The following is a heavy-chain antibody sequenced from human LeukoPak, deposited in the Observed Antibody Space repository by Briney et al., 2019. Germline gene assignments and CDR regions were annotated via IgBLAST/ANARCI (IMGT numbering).Heavy chain of an antibody. V-gene: IGHV3-15*01. J-gene: IGHJ4*02. D-gene: IGHD2-2*01. Sequence: PGGSLRLSCAASGFTFSNAWMSWVRQAPGKGLVWVGRIKSKTDGGTTDYAAPVKGRFTISRDDSKNTLYLQMNSLKTEDTAVYYCTTVSVVVPAAPPSWGQGTLVTVSS. CDR2: IKSKTDGGTT. CDR1: GFTFSNAW. CDR3: TTVSVVVPAAPPS.